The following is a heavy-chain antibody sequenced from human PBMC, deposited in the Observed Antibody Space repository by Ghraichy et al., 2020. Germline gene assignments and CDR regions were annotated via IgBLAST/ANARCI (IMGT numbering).Heavy chain of an antibody. D-gene: IGHD4-17*01. CDR1: GGSISSGGYY. Sequence: SETLSLTCTVSGGSISSGGYYWSWIRQHPGKGLEWIGYIYYSGSTYYNPSLKSRVTISVDTSKNQFSLKLSSVTAADTAVYYCARSDGDYDVGVGWFDPWGQGTLVTVSS. CDR3: ARSDGDYDVGVGWFDP. V-gene: IGHV4-31*03. J-gene: IGHJ5*02. CDR2: IYYSGST.